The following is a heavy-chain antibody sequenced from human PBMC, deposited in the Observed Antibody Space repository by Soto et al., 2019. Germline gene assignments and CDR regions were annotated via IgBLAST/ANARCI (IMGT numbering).Heavy chain of an antibody. D-gene: IGHD3-22*01. Sequence: QVQLQESGPGLVKPSGTLSLTCAVSGGSISSSNWWSWVRQPPGKGLEWIGEIYHSGSTNSNPSLKSRVTISVDKSKNQFSLKLSSVTAGDTAVYYCARVGGGIGYDSSGYYFDYWGQGTLVTVSS. CDR1: GGSISSSNW. J-gene: IGHJ4*02. CDR2: IYHSGST. V-gene: IGHV4-4*02. CDR3: ARVGGGIGYDSSGYYFDY.